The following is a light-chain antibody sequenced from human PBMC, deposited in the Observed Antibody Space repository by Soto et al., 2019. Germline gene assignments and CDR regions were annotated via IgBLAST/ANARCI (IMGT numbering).Light chain of an antibody. J-gene: IGKJ4*01. CDR3: QQRSNWPLT. V-gene: IGKV3-11*01. CDR1: QSVSSY. CDR2: DAS. Sequence: EIVLTQSPATLSLYPGERATLSCRASQSVSSYLAWYQQKPGQAPRLLIYDASNRATGIPARFSGSGSGTDFTLTIRSLEPEDFAVYYCQQRSNWPLTFGGGTKVEIK.